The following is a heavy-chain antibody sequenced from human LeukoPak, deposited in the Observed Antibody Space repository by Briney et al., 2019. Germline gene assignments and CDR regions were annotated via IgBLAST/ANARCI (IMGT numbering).Heavy chain of an antibody. Sequence: SETPSLTCAVYGGSFSGYYWSWIRQPPGKGLEWIGEINHSGSTNYNPSLKSRVTISVDTSKNQFSLKLSSVTAADTAVYYCARVRISDAFDIWGQGTMVTVSS. D-gene: IGHD1-14*01. V-gene: IGHV4-34*01. J-gene: IGHJ3*02. CDR3: ARVRISDAFDI. CDR1: GGSFSGYY. CDR2: INHSGST.